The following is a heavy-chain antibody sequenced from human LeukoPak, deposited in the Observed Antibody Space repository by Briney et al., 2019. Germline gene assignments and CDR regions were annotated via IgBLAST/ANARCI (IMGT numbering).Heavy chain of an antibody. D-gene: IGHD3-10*01. CDR3: ARRSPRVLLWFGESYNWFDP. CDR1: GGSFGGYY. CDR2: INHSGST. J-gene: IGHJ5*02. Sequence: SETLSLTCAVYGGSFGGYYWSWIRQPPGKGLEWIGEINHSGSTNYNPSLKSRVTISVDTSKNQFSLKLSSVTAADTAVYYCARRSPRVLLWFGESYNWFDPWGQGTLVTVSS. V-gene: IGHV4-34*01.